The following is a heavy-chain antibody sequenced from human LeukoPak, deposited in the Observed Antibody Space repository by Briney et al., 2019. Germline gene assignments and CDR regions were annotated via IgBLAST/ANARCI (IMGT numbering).Heavy chain of an antibody. CDR1: GFTFSSYS. V-gene: IGHV3-21*01. CDR2: ISSSSSYI. D-gene: IGHD3-10*01. Sequence: GGSLRLSCAASGFTFSSYSMNWVRQAPGKGLEWVSSISSSSSYIYYADSVKGRFTISRDNAKNSLYLQMNSLRAEDTAVYYCARDGSGSYYKGWDAFDIWGQGTMVTVSS. J-gene: IGHJ3*02. CDR3: ARDGSGSYYKGWDAFDI.